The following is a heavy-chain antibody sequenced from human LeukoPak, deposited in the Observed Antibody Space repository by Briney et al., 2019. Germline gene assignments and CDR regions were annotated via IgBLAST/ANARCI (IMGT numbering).Heavy chain of an antibody. CDR3: ATHGTGLKAFNI. V-gene: IGHV4-59*08. Sequence: SGTLCLTCTASSGSFSGLDWSWIRQPPGKGLEWISQIYYSGGTRYNPSLKTLVLMSVDTSKNHFSLKLRSVTGADTALYYCATHGTGLKAFNIWGQGTMVTGSS. D-gene: IGHD1-14*01. CDR2: IYYSGGT. CDR1: SGSFSGLD. J-gene: IGHJ3*02.